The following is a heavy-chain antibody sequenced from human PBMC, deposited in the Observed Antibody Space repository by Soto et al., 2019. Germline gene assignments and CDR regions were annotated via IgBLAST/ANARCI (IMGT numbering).Heavy chain of an antibody. V-gene: IGHV3-23*01. Sequence: HPGGSLRLSCAASGFTFYSYAMTWVRQAPGKGLEWVSSISGSGSTTYYADSVKGRFTISRDSSKNTLYLQMNSLRTEDTAVYYCAKAHSFVELTPFDYWGQGSLVTVSS. CDR2: ISGSGSTT. D-gene: IGHD1-7*01. J-gene: IGHJ4*02. CDR1: GFTFYSYA. CDR3: AKAHSFVELTPFDY.